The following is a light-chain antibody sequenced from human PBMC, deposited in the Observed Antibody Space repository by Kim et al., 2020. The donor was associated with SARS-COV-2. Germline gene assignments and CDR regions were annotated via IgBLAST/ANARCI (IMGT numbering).Light chain of an antibody. CDR2: GAC. Sequence: EIVLTQSPGTLSLSPGERATLSCRASQSVSSSYLAWYQQKPGQAPRLLIYGACSRATGIPDRFSGSGSGTDFTLTISRLEPEDFAVYYCQQYGSSHFGGGTKVDIK. J-gene: IGKJ4*01. CDR3: QQYGSSH. V-gene: IGKV3-20*01. CDR1: QSVSSSY.